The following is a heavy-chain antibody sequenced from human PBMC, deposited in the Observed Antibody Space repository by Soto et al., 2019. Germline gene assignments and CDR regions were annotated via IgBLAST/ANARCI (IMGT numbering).Heavy chain of an antibody. CDR2: MNPNSGNT. CDR1: RYTFTSYD. D-gene: IGHD3-10*01. J-gene: IGHJ6*03. Sequence: QVQLVQSGAEVKKPGASVKVSCKASRYTFTSYDINWVRQATGQGLEWMGGMNPNSGNTVYAQQFQGRVTMTRNTSISTAYMGLSSLRSEDTAVYYCARGQVFREYYYYYMDVWGKGSTVAVSS. V-gene: IGHV1-8*01. CDR3: ARGQVFREYYYYYMDV.